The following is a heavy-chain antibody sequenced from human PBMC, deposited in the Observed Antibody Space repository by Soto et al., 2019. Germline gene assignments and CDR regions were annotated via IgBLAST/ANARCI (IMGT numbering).Heavy chain of an antibody. CDR3: ARGFDS. V-gene: IGHV3-48*03. J-gene: IGHJ4*02. Sequence: GGSLRLSCAASGFTFSSYEMNWVRQAPGKGLERVSYISSSGGTIYYADSVKGRFTISRDTAKNSLSLQMNSLRAEDTAVYYCARGFDSWGQGTLVTVSS. CDR1: GFTFSSYE. CDR2: ISSSGGTI.